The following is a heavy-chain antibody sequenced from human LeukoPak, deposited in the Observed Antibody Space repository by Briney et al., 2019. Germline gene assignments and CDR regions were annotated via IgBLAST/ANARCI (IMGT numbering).Heavy chain of an antibody. CDR2: ISGSGGST. D-gene: IGHD3-3*01. J-gene: IGHJ4*02. CDR3: AKDPTLRSSNLEY. V-gene: IGHV3-23*01. CDR1: GFTFSSYA. Sequence: PGGSLRLSCAASGFTFSSYAMNWVRQAPGKGLEWVSHISGSGGSTYYADSVKGRFTISRDNSKNTLYLQMNSLRAEDTAVYYCAKDPTLRSSNLEYWGQGTLVTVSS.